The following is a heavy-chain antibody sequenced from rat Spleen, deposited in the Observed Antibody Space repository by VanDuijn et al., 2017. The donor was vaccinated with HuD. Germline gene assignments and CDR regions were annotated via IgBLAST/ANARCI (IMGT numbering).Heavy chain of an antibody. Sequence: EVQLVESGGGIVQPGRSLKLSCAASGFTFSNFDMAWVRQAPTKGLEWVATIFYDGSRTYYRDSVKGRFTISRDNARSILYLQMDSLRSEDTATYYCARQSPYYFDYWGQGVMVTVSS. CDR3: ARQSPYYFDY. D-gene: IGHD3-1*01. V-gene: IGHV5-29*01. J-gene: IGHJ2*01. CDR2: IFYDGSRT. CDR1: GFTFSNFD.